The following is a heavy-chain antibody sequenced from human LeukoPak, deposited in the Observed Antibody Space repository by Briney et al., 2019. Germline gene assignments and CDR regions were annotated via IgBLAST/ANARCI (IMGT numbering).Heavy chain of an antibody. Sequence: PGGSLRLSCAASGFTFSSYSMNWVRQAPGKGLEWVSSISSSSSYIYYSDSLKGRFTISRDNAKNSLYLQMNSLRAEDTAVHYCARDQTGYYYDSSGYRVGDAFDIWGQGTMVTVSS. V-gene: IGHV3-21*01. D-gene: IGHD3-22*01. CDR2: ISSSSSYI. J-gene: IGHJ3*02. CDR1: GFTFSSYS. CDR3: ARDQTGYYYDSSGYRVGDAFDI.